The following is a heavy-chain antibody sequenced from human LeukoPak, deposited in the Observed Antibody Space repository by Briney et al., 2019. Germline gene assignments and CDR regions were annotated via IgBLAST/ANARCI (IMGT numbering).Heavy chain of an antibody. CDR1: GYTFTSYG. J-gene: IGHJ5*02. CDR2: ISAYNGNT. CDR3: ARSGDNYDILTGRRFDP. Sequence: ASVKVSCKASGYTFTSYGISWVRQAPGQGLEWMGWISAYNGNTNYAQKLQGRVTMTTDTSTSTAYMELRSLRSDDTAVYYCARSGDNYDILTGRRFDPWGQGTLVTVSS. V-gene: IGHV1-18*01. D-gene: IGHD3-9*01.